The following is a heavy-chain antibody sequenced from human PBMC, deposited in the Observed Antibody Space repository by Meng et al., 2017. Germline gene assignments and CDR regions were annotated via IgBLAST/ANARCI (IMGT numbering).Heavy chain of an antibody. CDR2: IIPMFARA. V-gene: IGHV1-69*01. CDR3: GRLGNVYGGNSEY. CDR1: VGTFSSYP. Sequence: AEWRQPGLLVKAPTMASVGTFSSYPSSWVHQAPGQGLEWMGGIIPMFARANYAQNFQGRITITADDSTTTAYMELRSLRSEDTAVYYCGRLGNVYGGNSEYWGQGTLVTVSS. D-gene: IGHD4-23*01. J-gene: IGHJ4*02.